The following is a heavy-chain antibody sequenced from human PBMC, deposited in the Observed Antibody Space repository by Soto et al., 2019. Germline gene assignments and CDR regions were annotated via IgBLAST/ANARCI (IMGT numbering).Heavy chain of an antibody. J-gene: IGHJ5*02. CDR3: ARVHSSGWSYWFDP. V-gene: IGHV4-30-2*01. CDR1: GGSISSGGYS. CDR2: MYHSGST. Sequence: TSETLSLTCAVFGGSISSGGYSWSWIRQPPGKGLEWIGYMYHSGSTYYNPSLKSRVTISIDRSKNQFSLKLSSVTAADTAVYYCARVHSSGWSYWFDPWGQGTLVTVPS. D-gene: IGHD6-19*01.